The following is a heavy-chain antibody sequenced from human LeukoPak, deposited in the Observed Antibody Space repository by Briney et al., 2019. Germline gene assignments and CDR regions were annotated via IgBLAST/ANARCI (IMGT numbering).Heavy chain of an antibody. CDR2: ISSRGTYV. Sequence: KSGGSLRLSCAASGFTFSSYSMNWVRQAPGKGLEWVSSISSRGTYVYYADSVKGRFTIPRDNAKNSLSLQMNSLRADDAAVYYCARASSKQLAGYLPDGFDIWGQGTMVTLSS. CDR3: ARASSKQLAGYLPDGFDI. D-gene: IGHD3-9*01. CDR1: GFTFSSYS. V-gene: IGHV3-21*01. J-gene: IGHJ3*02.